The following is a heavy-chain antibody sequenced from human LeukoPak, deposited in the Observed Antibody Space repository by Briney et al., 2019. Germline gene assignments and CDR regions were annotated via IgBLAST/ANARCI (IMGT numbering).Heavy chain of an antibody. CDR3: SSGLSVLRSNNTPVDY. CDR1: GFTFSGSA. CDR2: IRSKANNYAT. D-gene: IGHD4-17*01. Sequence: PGGSLRLSCAASGFTFSGSAMHWVRQASGKGLEWVGRIRSKANNYATAYAASVKGRFTISRDDSKNTAYLQMNSLKTDDTAVYFCSSGLSVLRSNNTPVDYWGQGTLVTASS. V-gene: IGHV3-73*01. J-gene: IGHJ4*02.